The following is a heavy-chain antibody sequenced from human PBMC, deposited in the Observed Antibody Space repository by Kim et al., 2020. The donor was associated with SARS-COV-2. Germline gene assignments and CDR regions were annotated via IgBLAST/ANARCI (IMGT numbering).Heavy chain of an antibody. D-gene: IGHD5-12*01. CDR3: ARDFGGSNGYYYYMDV. V-gene: IGHV4-4*02. Sequence: PSLQSRVTISVDKSKNQFSLKLSSVTAADTAVYYCARDFGGSNGYYYYMDVWGKGTTVTVSS. J-gene: IGHJ6*03.